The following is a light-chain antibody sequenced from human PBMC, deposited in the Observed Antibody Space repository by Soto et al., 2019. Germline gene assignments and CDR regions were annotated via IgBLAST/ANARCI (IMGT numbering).Light chain of an antibody. Sequence: QSVLTQPASVSGSPGQSITISCTGTSSDVGGYNYVSWYQQHPGKAPKLMIYDVSNRPSGVSNRFSGSKSGHTASLTISGLQAEDEADYYCSSYTSSSTLDVFGTGTKVTVL. CDR1: SSDVGGYNY. CDR2: DVS. V-gene: IGLV2-14*01. CDR3: SSYTSSSTLDV. J-gene: IGLJ1*01.